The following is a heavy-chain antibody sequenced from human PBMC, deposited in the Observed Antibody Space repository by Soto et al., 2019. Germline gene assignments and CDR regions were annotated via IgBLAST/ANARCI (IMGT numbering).Heavy chain of an antibody. CDR3: ARGGIAAAGTNYYYGMDV. Sequence: GGSLRLSCAASGFTFSSYAMHWVRQAPGKGLEWVAVISYDGSNKYYADSVKGRFTISRDNSKNTLYLQMNSLRAEDTAVYYCARGGIAAAGTNYYYGMDVWGQGTTVTVSS. CDR2: ISYDGSNK. V-gene: IGHV3-30-3*01. CDR1: GFTFSSYA. D-gene: IGHD6-13*01. J-gene: IGHJ6*02.